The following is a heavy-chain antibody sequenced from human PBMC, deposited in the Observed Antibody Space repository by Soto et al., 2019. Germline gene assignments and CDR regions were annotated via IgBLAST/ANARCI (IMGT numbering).Heavy chain of an antibody. D-gene: IGHD4-4*01. V-gene: IGHV3-23*01. J-gene: IGHJ5*02. CDR3: ARDLPSDTVTMFGWFDP. Sequence: GGSLRLSCAASGFTFSSYAMNWVRQAPGKGLEWVSTIDYTGGYSYYADSVKGRFTISRDNSQKTLDLQMNSLRAEDTAMYYYARDLPSDTVTMFGWFDPWGQGTLVTVSS. CDR1: GFTFSSYA. CDR2: IDYTGGYS.